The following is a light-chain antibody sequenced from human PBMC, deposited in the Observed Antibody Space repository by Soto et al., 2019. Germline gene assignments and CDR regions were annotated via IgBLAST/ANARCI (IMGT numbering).Light chain of an antibody. CDR1: QSISSSY. V-gene: IGKV3-20*01. J-gene: IGKJ2*01. Sequence: ETVLTRSPGTLSLSPGERATLSCRASQSISSSYLAWYQQKPGQAPRLLIYGASNRATGLPDRFSGSGSGTDFTLTISRLEPEDFAVYYCQQYGPSPYTFGQGTKLEIK. CDR2: GAS. CDR3: QQYGPSPYT.